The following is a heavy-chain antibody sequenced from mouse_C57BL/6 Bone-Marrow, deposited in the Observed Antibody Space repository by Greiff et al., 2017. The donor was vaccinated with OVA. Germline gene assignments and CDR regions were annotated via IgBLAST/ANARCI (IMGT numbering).Heavy chain of an antibody. Sequence: VKLQESGAELARPGASVKLSCKASGYTFTSYGISWVKQRTGQGLEWIGEIYPRSGNTYYNEKFKGKATLTADKSSSTAYMELRSLTSEDSAVYFCAREGGTNYAMDYWGQGTSVTVSS. V-gene: IGHV1-81*01. CDR1: GYTFTSYG. CDR3: AREGGTNYAMDY. J-gene: IGHJ4*01. CDR2: IYPRSGNT. D-gene: IGHD4-1*01.